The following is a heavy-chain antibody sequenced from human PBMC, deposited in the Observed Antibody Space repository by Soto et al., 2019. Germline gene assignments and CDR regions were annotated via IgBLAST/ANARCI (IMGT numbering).Heavy chain of an antibody. CDR2: ISGSGGST. Sequence: GGSLRLSCAASGFTFSSYAMSWVRQAPGKGLEWVSAISGSGGSTYYADSVKGRFTISRDNSKNTLYLQMNSLRVEDTAVYYCARNFGSGSPRMKNWFDPWGQGTLVTVSS. CDR1: GFTFSSYA. CDR3: ARNFGSGSPRMKNWFDP. V-gene: IGHV3-23*01. D-gene: IGHD3-10*01. J-gene: IGHJ5*02.